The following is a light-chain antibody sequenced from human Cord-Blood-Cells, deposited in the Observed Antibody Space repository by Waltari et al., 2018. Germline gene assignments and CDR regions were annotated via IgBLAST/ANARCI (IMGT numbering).Light chain of an antibody. J-gene: IGLJ3*02. CDR2: EGS. Sequence: QSALPQPASVSGSPGQSITISCTGTSSDVGSSNLVSWYHQHPGKAPKLRIYEGSKRPAGVSNRFSGSKSGNTASLTISGLQAEDKADYYCCSYAGSSTWVFGGGTKLTVL. CDR1: SSDVGSSNL. V-gene: IGLV2-23*01. CDR3: CSYAGSSTWV.